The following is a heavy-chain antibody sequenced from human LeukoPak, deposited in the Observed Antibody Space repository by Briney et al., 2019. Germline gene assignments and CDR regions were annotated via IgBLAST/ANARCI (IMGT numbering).Heavy chain of an antibody. V-gene: IGHV1-2*02. CDR1: GYSFTGYY. D-gene: IGHD2-15*01. CDR3: AKTGYCSGGFCYLNFDY. CDR2: INPNSGDT. Sequence: ASVKVSCKASGYSFTGYYIHWVRQAPGQGLEWMGWINPNSGDTNYAQKFQGRVTMTRVTSISTAYMELSRLKSDDTAVYYCAKTGYCSGGFCYLNFDYWGQGTLVTVSS. J-gene: IGHJ4*02.